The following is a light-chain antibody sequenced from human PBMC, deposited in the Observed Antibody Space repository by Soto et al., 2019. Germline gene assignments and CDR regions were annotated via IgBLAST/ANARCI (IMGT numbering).Light chain of an antibody. CDR1: QSVSSSY. CDR2: GAS. CDR3: QQYGSSPNT. J-gene: IGKJ2*01. V-gene: IGKV3-20*01. Sequence: EIVLTQSPGTLSLSPGERATLSCRASQSVSSSYLAWYQQKAGQAPRLLIHGASSRATGIPDRFSGSGSGTDFTLTISRLEPEDFAVYYCQQYGSSPNTFGRGTKLEIK.